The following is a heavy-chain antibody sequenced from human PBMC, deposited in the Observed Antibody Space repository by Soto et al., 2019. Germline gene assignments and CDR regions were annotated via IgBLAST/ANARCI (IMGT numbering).Heavy chain of an antibody. J-gene: IGHJ4*02. D-gene: IGHD3-10*01. CDR3: ARVDGSGTFSFQDI. Sequence: QVQLHESGPGLVRPSETLSLTCSVSGDSVTNNNYFWTWMRQPPGKGLEWIGYIYHTGRITYNPSLGSRLDILLDTSKNQFSLKLSSVTAADTAVYYCARVDGSGTFSFQDIWGQGTLVTVSS. V-gene: IGHV4-61*01. CDR2: IYHTGRI. CDR1: GDSVTNNNYF.